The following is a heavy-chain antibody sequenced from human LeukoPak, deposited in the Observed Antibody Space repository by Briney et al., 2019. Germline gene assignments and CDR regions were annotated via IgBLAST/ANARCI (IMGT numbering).Heavy chain of an antibody. J-gene: IGHJ4*02. V-gene: IGHV1-46*01. CDR3: ARDTGHYYGSGSYLEGPDY. Sequence: ASVKVSCKASGYTFTSYDINWVRQAPGQGLEWMGIINPSGGSTSYAQKFQGRVTMTRDMSTSTVYMELSSLRSGDTAVYYCARDTGHYYGSGSYLEGPDYWGQGTLVTVSS. CDR1: GYTFTSYD. CDR2: INPSGGST. D-gene: IGHD3-10*01.